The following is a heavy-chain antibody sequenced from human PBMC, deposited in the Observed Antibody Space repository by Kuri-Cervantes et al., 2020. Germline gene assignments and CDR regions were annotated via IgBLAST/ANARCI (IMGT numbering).Heavy chain of an antibody. D-gene: IGHD1-26*01. CDR1: RDTFSTYT. J-gene: IGHJ5*02. CDR2: IIPTFSTT. CDR3: ARTSSIVEDTWWFDP. V-gene: IGHV1-69*06. Sequence: SVKVSCKTSRDTFSTYTIHWVRQAPGQGLEWLGGIIPTFSTTHYAQKFRDRIALTADKSTSTAYMELSRLRSEDTAIYYCARTSSIVEDTWWFDPWGQGTRGT.